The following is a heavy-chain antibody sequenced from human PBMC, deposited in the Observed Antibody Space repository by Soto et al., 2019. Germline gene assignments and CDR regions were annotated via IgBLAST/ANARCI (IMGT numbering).Heavy chain of an antibody. CDR1: GFTFSSYS. V-gene: IGHV3-48*02. CDR3: PRRSLSGYGYSLWYNYYGMDD. CDR2: NSSSSSTV. J-gene: IGHJ6*02. Sequence: GGTLRLSCAASGFTFSSYSMNWVRHAPGKGLEQVSYNSSSSSTVYYADSVKGRFTISRDNAKNSLYLQMNRLRDEDTGVYYCPRRSLSGYGYSLWYNYYGMDDRGQGRTVSVS. D-gene: IGHD5-12*01.